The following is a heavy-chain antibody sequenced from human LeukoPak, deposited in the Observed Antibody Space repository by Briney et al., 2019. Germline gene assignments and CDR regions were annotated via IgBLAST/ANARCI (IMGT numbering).Heavy chain of an antibody. V-gene: IGHV1-58*01. CDR2: VVVGSGNT. D-gene: IGHD3-22*01. J-gene: IGHJ4*02. Sequence: TSVKVSCKASGFTFTSSAVQWVRQARGQRLEWIGWVVVGSGNTNYAQKFQERVTITRDMSTSTAYMELSSLRSEDTAVYYCAAALTYYYDSSGLDYWGQGTLVTVSP. CDR1: GFTFTSSA. CDR3: AAALTYYYDSSGLDY.